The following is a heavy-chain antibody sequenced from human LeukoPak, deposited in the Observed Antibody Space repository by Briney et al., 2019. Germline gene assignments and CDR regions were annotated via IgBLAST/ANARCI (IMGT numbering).Heavy chain of an antibody. D-gene: IGHD7-27*01. J-gene: IGHJ3*02. CDR3: ANRRLGRGAFDI. CDR2: ISGSDEST. V-gene: IGHV3-23*01. CDR1: EFTFTSHD. Sequence: GGSLRFSCAATEFTFTSHDMSWIGQAPGKVMQWVSEISGSDESTKYVDSVKGRFTISRDNSKITLYLLLNSLRVDDTAVYYCANRRLGRGAFDIWGQGTMVTVSS.